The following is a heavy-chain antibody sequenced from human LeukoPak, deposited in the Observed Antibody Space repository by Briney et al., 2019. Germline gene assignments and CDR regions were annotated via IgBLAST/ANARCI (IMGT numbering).Heavy chain of an antibody. CDR1: GDSISSSNYY. V-gene: IGHV4-39*02. D-gene: IGHD3-22*01. CDR2: IYYSGRT. Sequence: SETLSLTCTISGDSISSSNYYWGWIRQPPGKGLEWIGNIYYSGRTYYNPSLKSRVTISVDTSKNDFSLKLSSVTAADTAVYYRARLYYYDSSGPPLWGQGTMVAVSS. CDR3: ARLYYYDSSGPPL. J-gene: IGHJ4*02.